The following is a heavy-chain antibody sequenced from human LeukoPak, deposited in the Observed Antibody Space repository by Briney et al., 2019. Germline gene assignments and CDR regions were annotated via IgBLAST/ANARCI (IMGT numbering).Heavy chain of an antibody. D-gene: IGHD2-2*01. J-gene: IGHJ4*02. V-gene: IGHV1-24*01. Sequence: ASVKVSCKVSGYTLTGLSMHWVRQAPGKGLEWMGGFDPEDGETIYAQKFQGRGTMTEDTSTDTAYMELSSLRSEDTAVYYCATRIVVVPAAANLRLYYFAYWGQGTLVTVSS. CDR1: GYTLTGLS. CDR3: ATRIVVVPAAANLRLYYFAY. CDR2: FDPEDGET.